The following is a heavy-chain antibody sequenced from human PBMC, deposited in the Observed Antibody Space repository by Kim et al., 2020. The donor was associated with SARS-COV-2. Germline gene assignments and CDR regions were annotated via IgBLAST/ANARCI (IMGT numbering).Heavy chain of an antibody. D-gene: IGHD3-10*01. V-gene: IGHV4-34*01. Sequence: SETLSLTCAVYGGSFSGYYWSWIRQPPGKGLEWIGEINHSGSTNYNPSLKSRVTISVDTSKNQFSLKLSSVTAADTAVYYCASKGVTIWEDDAFDIWGQGTMVTVSS. J-gene: IGHJ3*02. CDR2: INHSGST. CDR3: ASKGVTIWEDDAFDI. CDR1: GGSFSGYY.